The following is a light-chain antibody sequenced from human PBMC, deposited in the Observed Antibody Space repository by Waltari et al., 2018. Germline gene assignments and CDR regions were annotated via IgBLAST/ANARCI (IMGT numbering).Light chain of an antibody. CDR1: QSLLHSNGYNY. Sequence: EILMTQSPLSLHVTPGEPASISCRSSQSLLHSNGYNYLDWYLQKPGQSPQLLIYLGSNRASGVPDRFSGSGSGTDFTLKISRVEAEDVGVYYCMQALQTPWTFGQGTKVEIK. CDR2: LGS. CDR3: MQALQTPWT. V-gene: IGKV2-28*01. J-gene: IGKJ1*01.